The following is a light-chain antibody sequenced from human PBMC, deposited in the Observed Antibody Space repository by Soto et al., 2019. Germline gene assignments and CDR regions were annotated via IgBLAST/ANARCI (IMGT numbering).Light chain of an antibody. CDR3: CSYAGGASVV. V-gene: IGLV2-23*01. Sequence: QSALTQPASVSGSPGQSITISCTGTISDVGRYNLVSWYQQHPDKAPKLIIYEDIERPSGVSHRFSGSTSGNTASLTISGLQPEDEAKYFCCSYAGGASVVFGGGTKVTVL. J-gene: IGLJ2*01. CDR2: EDI. CDR1: ISDVGRYNL.